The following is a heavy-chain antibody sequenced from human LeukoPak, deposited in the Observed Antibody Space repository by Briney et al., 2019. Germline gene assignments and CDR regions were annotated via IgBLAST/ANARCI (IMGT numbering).Heavy chain of an antibody. CDR3: ARGGHIVATTPETNWFDP. CDR2: INTNTGNP. D-gene: IGHD5-12*01. Sequence: ASVKVSCKASGYTFTSYAMNWVRQAPGQGLEWMGWINTNTGNPTYAQGFTGRFVFSLDTSVSTAYLQISSLKAEDTAVYYCARGGHIVATTPETNWFDPWGQGTLVTVSS. V-gene: IGHV7-4-1*02. CDR1: GYTFTSYA. J-gene: IGHJ5*02.